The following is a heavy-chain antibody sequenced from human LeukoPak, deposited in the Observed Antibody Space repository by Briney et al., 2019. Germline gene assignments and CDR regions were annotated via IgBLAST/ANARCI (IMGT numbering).Heavy chain of an antibody. D-gene: IGHD4-17*01. CDR2: INPNSGGT. V-gene: IGHV1-2*06. J-gene: IGHJ4*02. CDR3: ARVSVTTFYYFDY. CDR1: GYTFTGYY. Sequence: ASVKVSCKASGYTFTGYYMHWVRQAPGQGLEWMGRINPNSGGTNYAQKFQGRVTMTRDTSISTVYMELSSLRSEDTAVYYCARVSVTTFYYFDYWGQGTLVTVSS.